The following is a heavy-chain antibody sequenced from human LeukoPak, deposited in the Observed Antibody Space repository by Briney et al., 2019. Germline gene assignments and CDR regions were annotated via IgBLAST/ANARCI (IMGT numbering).Heavy chain of an antibody. J-gene: IGHJ4*02. CDR1: GFTFSSYA. Sequence: MPGGSLRLSCAASGFTFSSYAMSWVRQAPGKGLEWVSSISSSSSYIYYADSVKGRFTISRDNAKNSLYLQMNSLRAEDTAVYYCARDDTAMDTFDYWGQGTLVTVSS. V-gene: IGHV3-21*01. D-gene: IGHD5-18*01. CDR3: ARDDTAMDTFDY. CDR2: ISSSSSYI.